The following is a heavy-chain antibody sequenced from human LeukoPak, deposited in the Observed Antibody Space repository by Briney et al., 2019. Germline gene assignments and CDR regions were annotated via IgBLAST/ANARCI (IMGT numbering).Heavy chain of an antibody. J-gene: IGHJ5*02. CDR3: VREAYYNESSGYDA. Sequence: GGSLRLSCAASGFTFSSYGMSWVRQLPGKGLEWVSSISSRSSYIYYADSLKGRFTISRDNAKNSLYLQMNSLRAEDTALYYCVREAYYNESSGYDAWGQGTLVTVSS. CDR2: ISSRSSYI. CDR1: GFTFSSYG. D-gene: IGHD3-22*01. V-gene: IGHV3-21*01.